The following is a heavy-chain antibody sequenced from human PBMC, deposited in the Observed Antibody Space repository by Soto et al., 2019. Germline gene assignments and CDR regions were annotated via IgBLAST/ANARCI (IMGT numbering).Heavy chain of an antibody. V-gene: IGHV3-23*01. Sequence: GFMRLSCAASVFTFSSYALSWVRQAPGRGPEWVSAVRGCGDRTYDADTLKGRFTISRDNSKNTLYLKMNSLRAQDTDEFYSVKEGGTALASEADYCGQGTLVTVSS. CDR3: VKEGGTALASEADY. D-gene: IGHD1-26*01. CDR1: VFTFSSYA. J-gene: IGHJ4*01. CDR2: VRGCGDRT.